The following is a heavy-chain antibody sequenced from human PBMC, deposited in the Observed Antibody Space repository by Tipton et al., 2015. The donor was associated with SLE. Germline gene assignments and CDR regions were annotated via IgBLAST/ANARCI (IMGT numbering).Heavy chain of an antibody. J-gene: IGHJ5*02. CDR3: TRRGYSSSSKFDP. CDR1: GGSVSSTHW. CDR2: IYNTGSS. V-gene: IGHV4-4*02. D-gene: IGHD6-6*01. Sequence: TLSLTCAVSGGSVSSTHWWTWVRQPPGKGLEWIGEIYNTGSSNYNPSLKTRVTMSVDKSKNQFFLNLNSVTAADTAVYYCTRRGYSSSSKFDPWGQGTLVTVSS.